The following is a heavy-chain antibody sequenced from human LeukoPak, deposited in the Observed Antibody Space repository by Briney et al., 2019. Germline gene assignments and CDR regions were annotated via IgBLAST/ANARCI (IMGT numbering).Heavy chain of an antibody. CDR1: GGSISSYY. V-gene: IGHV4-59*08. J-gene: IGHJ2*01. Sequence: PSETLSLTCTVSGGSISSYYWSWIRQPPGKGLEWIGYIYYSGSTNYNPSLKSRVTISVDTSKNQFSLEPSSVAAPDTARYYWAGIGPTPYRYFDPWGRCPLVTVSS. CDR2: IYYSGST. CDR3: AGIGPTPYRYFDP.